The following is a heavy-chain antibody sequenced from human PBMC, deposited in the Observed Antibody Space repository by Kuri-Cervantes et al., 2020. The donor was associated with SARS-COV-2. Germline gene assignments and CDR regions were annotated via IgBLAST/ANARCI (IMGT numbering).Heavy chain of an antibody. Sequence: SETLSLTCTVSGYSISGGYYWAWIRQSPGRGLEWIGSVYHSGNAYYNPSLKTRVTISVDTSENQFSLKMNSVTAADTAVYYCARALAARADYWGQGTQVTVSS. CDR1: GYSISGGYY. V-gene: IGHV4-38-2*02. J-gene: IGHJ4*02. D-gene: IGHD6-6*01. CDR3: ARALAARADY. CDR2: VYHSGNA.